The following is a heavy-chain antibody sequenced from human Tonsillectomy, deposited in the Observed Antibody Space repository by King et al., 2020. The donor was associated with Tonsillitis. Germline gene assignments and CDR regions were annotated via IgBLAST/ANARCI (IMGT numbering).Heavy chain of an antibody. D-gene: IGHD3-16*01. CDR1: GYTFTSYY. V-gene: IGHV1-46*03. CDR2: INPSGGST. CDR3: ARVVFGMDGDYWDY. J-gene: IGHJ4*02. Sequence: QLVESGAEVKKPGASVKVSCKASGYTFTSYYMHWVRQAPGQGLEWMGIINPSGGSTSYAQKYQGRVTMTRDTSTTTVYMELISLRSEDTAVYYCARVVFGMDGDYWDYWGQGTLVTVSS.